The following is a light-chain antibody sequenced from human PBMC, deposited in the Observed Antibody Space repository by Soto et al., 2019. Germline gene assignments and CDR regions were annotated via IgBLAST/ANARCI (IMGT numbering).Light chain of an antibody. Sequence: DIQLTQSPSALSASVGDRVTITCRASEDINNYLNWYQQKPGKAPKLLIYDASDLETGVPSRFSGSVSGSDFTFTINNVQPEDVATYFCQHYHTLPQELTFGQGTRLEIK. CDR1: EDINNY. CDR2: DAS. J-gene: IGKJ5*01. V-gene: IGKV1-33*01. CDR3: QHYHTLPQELT.